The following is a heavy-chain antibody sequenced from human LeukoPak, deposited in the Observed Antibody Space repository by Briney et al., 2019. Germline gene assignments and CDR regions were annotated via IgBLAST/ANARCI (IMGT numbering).Heavy chain of an antibody. V-gene: IGHV4-61*02. CDR3: TRAEDGCSDASCYGY. Sequence: PSETLSLTCSVSGGSISSGDYYWSWIRQPAGKGLEWIGRISSGGSTNYNPSLMSRVTISIDTSKNHFSLELTFVTAADTAVYYCTRAEDGCSDASCYGYWGEGTLVTVSS. CDR1: GGSISSGDYY. D-gene: IGHD2-2*01. J-gene: IGHJ4*02. CDR2: ISSGGST.